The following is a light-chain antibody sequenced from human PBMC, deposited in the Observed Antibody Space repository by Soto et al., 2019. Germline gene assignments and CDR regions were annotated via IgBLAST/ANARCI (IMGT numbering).Light chain of an antibody. V-gene: IGKV3-11*01. Sequence: EIVLTQSAATLSLSPGERATLSCRASQSVSSYLAWYQQKPGQAPRLLIYGTSNRATGIPARFSGSGSGTDFTLTISSLEPEDFAVYYCQQRSNWPPLTFGGGTKVEIK. CDR1: QSVSSY. CDR3: QQRSNWPPLT. CDR2: GTS. J-gene: IGKJ4*01.